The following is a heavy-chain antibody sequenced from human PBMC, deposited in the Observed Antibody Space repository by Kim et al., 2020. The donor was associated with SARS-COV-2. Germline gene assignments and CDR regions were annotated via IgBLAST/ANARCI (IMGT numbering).Heavy chain of an antibody. Sequence: YADSVKGRFIVSRDNARNTLYLQMDSLRAEDTALYYCAKDHESSGWPTFDYWGQGTLVTVSS. D-gene: IGHD3-22*01. J-gene: IGHJ4*02. CDR3: AKDHESSGWPTFDY. V-gene: IGHV3-30*07.